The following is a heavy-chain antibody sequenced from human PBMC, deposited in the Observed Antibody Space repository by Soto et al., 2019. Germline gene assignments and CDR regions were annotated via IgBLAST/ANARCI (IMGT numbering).Heavy chain of an antibody. J-gene: IGHJ3*01. CDR3: ARTKSYGAYDV. D-gene: IGHD3-10*01. CDR1: GFTLSDYY. V-gene: IGHV3-72*01. Sequence: EVKLVESGGGLVQPGGSLRLSCAVSGFTLSDYYIDWVRQAPGKGLEWLARSRDKANSFSTDYAASVKGRLSISRDDSESSVFVQMNSLRTEDTALYYCARTKSYGAYDVWGQGTVVIVSS. CDR2: SRDKANSFST.